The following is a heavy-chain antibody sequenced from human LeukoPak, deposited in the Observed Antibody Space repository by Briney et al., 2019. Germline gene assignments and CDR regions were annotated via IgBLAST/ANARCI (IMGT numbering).Heavy chain of an antibody. J-gene: IGHJ5*02. D-gene: IGHD3-3*01. CDR2: INPNSGGT. CDR1: GYTFTGYY. CDR3: ARVGPVLQFLEFDP. Sequence: GASVKVSCKASGYTFTGYYMHWVRQAPGQGLEWMGWINPNSGGTNYAQKFQGRVTMTRDTSISTAYMELSRLRSDDTAVYYCARVGPVLQFLEFDPWGQGTLVTVSS. V-gene: IGHV1-2*02.